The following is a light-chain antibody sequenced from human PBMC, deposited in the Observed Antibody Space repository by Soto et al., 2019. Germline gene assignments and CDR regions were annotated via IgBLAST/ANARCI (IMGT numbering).Light chain of an antibody. CDR3: AAWDDSLSDPVV. Sequence: QSVLTQPPSASGTPGQRVTISCSGSSFNIGSNYVYWYQQLPGTAPKLLIYRNNQRPSGVPDRFSGSKSGTSASLAISGLRSEDEADYYCAAWDDSLSDPVVFGGGTKLTVL. J-gene: IGLJ2*01. CDR1: SFNIGSNY. V-gene: IGLV1-47*01. CDR2: RNN.